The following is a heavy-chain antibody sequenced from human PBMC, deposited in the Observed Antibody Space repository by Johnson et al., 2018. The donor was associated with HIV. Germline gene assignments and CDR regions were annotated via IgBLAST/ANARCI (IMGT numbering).Heavy chain of an antibody. D-gene: IGHD3-16*01. J-gene: IGHJ3*02. CDR2: IQYDESNT. CDR1: GFTFSSYG. V-gene: IGHV3-30*02. CDR3: AKDFSAVRVGGHAFDI. Sequence: QVQLVESGGGVVQPGGSLRLSCAASGFTFSSYGMHWVRQAPGKGLEWVAFIQYDESNTRYADSVKGRFTISRDNSNNSLYLQMNSLRTEDTALYYCAKDFSAVRVGGHAFDIWGQGTMVTVSS.